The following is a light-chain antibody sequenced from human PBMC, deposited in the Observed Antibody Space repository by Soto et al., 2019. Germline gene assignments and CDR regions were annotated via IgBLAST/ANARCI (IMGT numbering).Light chain of an antibody. V-gene: IGKV1-8*01. Sequence: AIRMTQSPSSLSASTGDRVTITCRASQGISSYLVWYQQKPGKAPKLLIYAASTLQSGVPSRFSGSGSGTDFTLTISCLQSEDFATYYCQQYYSYSVTFGQGTKV. CDR3: QQYYSYSVT. J-gene: IGKJ1*01. CDR2: AAS. CDR1: QGISSY.